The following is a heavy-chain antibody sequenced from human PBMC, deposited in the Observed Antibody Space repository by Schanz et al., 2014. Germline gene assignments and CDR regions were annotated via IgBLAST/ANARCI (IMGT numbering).Heavy chain of an antibody. J-gene: IGHJ4*02. D-gene: IGHD3-10*01. V-gene: IGHV3-48*04. CDR2: IGNGGVTI. CDR1: GFTFSTYA. CDR3: ARIGGSVFDY. Sequence: EVQLAESGGTLVRPGGSLRLSCAASGFTFSTYAMAWVRQAPGKGLEWVSYIGNGGVTIYYADSVKGRFTISRDNSKNSLYLQMNSLRAEDTAVYYCARIGGSVFDYWAQGTLVSVSS.